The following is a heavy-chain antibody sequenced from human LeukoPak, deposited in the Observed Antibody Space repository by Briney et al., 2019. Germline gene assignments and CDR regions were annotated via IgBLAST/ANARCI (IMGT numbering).Heavy chain of an antibody. V-gene: IGHV3-23*01. D-gene: IGHD2-2*01. CDR3: AKAYCSSTSCLSPGN. J-gene: IGHJ4*02. CDR2: ISGSGGST. CDR1: GFTFSSYA. Sequence: GGSLRLSCAASGFTFSSYAMSWVRQAPGKGLEWVSLISGSGGSTYYADSVKGRFTISRDNSKNTLYLQMNSLRAEDTAVYYCAKAYCSSTSCLSPGNWGQGTLVTVSS.